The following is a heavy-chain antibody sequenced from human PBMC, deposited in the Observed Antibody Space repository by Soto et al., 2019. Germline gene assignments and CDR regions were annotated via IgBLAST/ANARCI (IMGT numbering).Heavy chain of an antibody. CDR3: ARDRSRIAARRPSWFDP. CDR2: INPNSGGT. D-gene: IGHD6-6*01. V-gene: IGHV1-2*02. Sequence: GASVKVSCKASGYTFTGYYMHWVRQAPGQGLEWMGWINPNSGGTNYAQKFQGRVTMTRDTSISTAYMELSRLRSDDTAVYYCARDRSRIAARRPSWFDPWGQGTLVTVSS. CDR1: GYTFTGYY. J-gene: IGHJ5*02.